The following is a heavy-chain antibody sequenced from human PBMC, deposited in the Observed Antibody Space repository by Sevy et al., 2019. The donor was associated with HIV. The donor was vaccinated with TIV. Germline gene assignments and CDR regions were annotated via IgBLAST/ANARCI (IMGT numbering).Heavy chain of an antibody. D-gene: IGHD2-21*02. CDR1: GGSISTYY. V-gene: IGHV4-59*01. CDR3: ARLSRNNVVVTGVRRDGFDV. CDR2: FYYTGKT. J-gene: IGHJ3*01. Sequence: SETLSLTCTVSGGSISTYYWSWIRQPPGKGLQWIGYFYYTGKTNYNPSLQTPVTMSIDTSKNQFSLRLSSVTSADTAMYYCARLSRNNVVVTGVRRDGFDVWGQGTMVTVSS.